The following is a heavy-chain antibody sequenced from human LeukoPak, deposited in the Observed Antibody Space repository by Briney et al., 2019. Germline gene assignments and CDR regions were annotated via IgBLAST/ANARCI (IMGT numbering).Heavy chain of an antibody. CDR2: INGDGSST. V-gene: IGHV3-74*01. D-gene: IGHD6-6*01. Sequence: GGSLRLSCAGSGFIFSQFWMQWVRQVPGRGLVWVSRINGDGSSTNYADSVKGRSSISRDNEKNTLYLQMNSLRAEDTAVYYCARDGLPAARDIWGQGTMVTVSS. CDR3: ARDGLPAARDI. J-gene: IGHJ3*02. CDR1: GFIFSQFW.